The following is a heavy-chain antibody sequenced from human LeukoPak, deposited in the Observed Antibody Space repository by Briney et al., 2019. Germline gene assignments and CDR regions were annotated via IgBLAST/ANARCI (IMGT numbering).Heavy chain of an antibody. CDR2: ISYDGSNK. CDR3: AKDIQDIVVVPAAIGNAFDI. V-gene: IGHV3-30-3*01. D-gene: IGHD2-2*02. Sequence: GGSLRLSCAASGFTFSSYAMHWVRQAPGKGLEWVAVISYDGSNKYYADSVKGRFTISRDNSKDTLYLQMNSLRAEDTAVYYCAKDIQDIVVVPAAIGNAFDIWGQGTMVTVSS. CDR1: GFTFSSYA. J-gene: IGHJ3*02.